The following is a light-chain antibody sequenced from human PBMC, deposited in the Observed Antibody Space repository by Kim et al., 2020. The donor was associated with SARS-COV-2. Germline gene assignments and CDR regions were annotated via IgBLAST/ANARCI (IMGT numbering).Light chain of an antibody. V-gene: IGKV1-5*03. Sequence: DIQMTQSPSTLSASVGDRVTITCRASQSISSWLAWYQQKPGKAPKVLIYKASSLESGVPSRFSGSGSGTDFTLTISSLQPDDFATYYCQQYYSYSYTFGQGTKLEI. CDR3: QQYYSYSYT. CDR1: QSISSW. J-gene: IGKJ2*01. CDR2: KAS.